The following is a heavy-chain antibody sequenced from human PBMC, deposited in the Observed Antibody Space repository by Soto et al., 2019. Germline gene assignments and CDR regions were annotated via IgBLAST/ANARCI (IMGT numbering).Heavy chain of an antibody. CDR3: ARQVAAGRPLNNWFDP. CDR1: GGSISSSSYY. Sequence: PSETLSLTCTVSGGSISSSSYYWGWIRQPPGKGLEWIGSIYYSGSTYYNPSLKSRVTISVDTSKNQFSLKLSSVTAADTAVYYCARQVAAGRPLNNWFDPWGQGTLVTVSS. D-gene: IGHD6-13*01. CDR2: IYYSGST. J-gene: IGHJ5*02. V-gene: IGHV4-39*01.